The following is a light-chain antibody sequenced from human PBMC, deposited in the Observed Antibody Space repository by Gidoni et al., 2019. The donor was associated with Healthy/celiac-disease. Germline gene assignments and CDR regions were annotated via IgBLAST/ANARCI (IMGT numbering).Light chain of an antibody. J-gene: IGKJ3*01. CDR3: QQRSNWPPLFT. V-gene: IGKV3-11*01. CDR2: DAS. CDR1: QSVSSY. Sequence: EHVLTQSPATLSLSPGERATLSCRASQSVSSYLAWYQQKPGQAPRLLIYDASNRATGIPARFSGSGSGTDFTLTISSLEPEDFAVYYCQQRSNWPPLFTFGPGTKVDIK.